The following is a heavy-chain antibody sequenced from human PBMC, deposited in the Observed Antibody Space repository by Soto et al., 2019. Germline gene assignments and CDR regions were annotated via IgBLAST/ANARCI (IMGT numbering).Heavy chain of an antibody. CDR1: GFTFSSYA. D-gene: IGHD2-15*01. V-gene: IGHV3-23*01. J-gene: IGHJ4*02. Sequence: EVPLLESGGGLVQPGGSLRLSCAASGFTFSSYAMSWVRQAPGKGLEWVSAISGSGGSTYYADSVKGRFTISRDNSKITLYLQMNSLRAEDTAVYYCAKDSSRVVAATPFNYWGQGTLVTVSS. CDR2: ISGSGGST. CDR3: AKDSSRVVAATPFNY.